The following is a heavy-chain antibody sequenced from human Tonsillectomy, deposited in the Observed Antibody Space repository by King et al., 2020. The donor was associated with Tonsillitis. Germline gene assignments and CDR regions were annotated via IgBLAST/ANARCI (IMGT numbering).Heavy chain of an antibody. CDR1: GFTFSSYG. CDR2: IRYDGSNK. J-gene: IGHJ6*02. V-gene: IGHV3-30*02. CDR3: AKDGYCSGGSCYAFLRYYSMDV. Sequence: VQLVESGGGVVQPGGSLRLSCAASGFTFSSYGMHWVRQAPGKGLEWVAFIRYDGSNKYYADSVKGRFTISRDNSKNTLYLQMNSLRAEDTAVYYCAKDGYCSGGSCYAFLRYYSMDVWGQGTTVTVSS. D-gene: IGHD2-15*01.